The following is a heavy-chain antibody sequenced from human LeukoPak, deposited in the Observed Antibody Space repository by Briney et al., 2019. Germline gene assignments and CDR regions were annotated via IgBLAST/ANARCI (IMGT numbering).Heavy chain of an antibody. Sequence: GASVKVSCKASGYTFTSYAMHWVRQAPGQRLEWMGWINAGNGNTKYSQKFQGRVTITADESTSTAYMELSSLRAEDTAVYYCAGGDGGYCSSTSCYMVSTDYWGQGTLVTVSS. CDR2: INAGNGNT. CDR3: AGGDGGYCSSTSCYMVSTDY. D-gene: IGHD2-2*02. J-gene: IGHJ4*02. CDR1: GYTFTSYA. V-gene: IGHV1-3*01.